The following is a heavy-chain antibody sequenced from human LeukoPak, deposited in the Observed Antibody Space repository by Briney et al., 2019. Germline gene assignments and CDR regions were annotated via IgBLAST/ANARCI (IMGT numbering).Heavy chain of an antibody. Sequence: GGSLRLSCAASGFAVSGTYMGWVRQAPGKGLEWVSYISSSSSAVYYADPVKGRFTISRDNAKDTLYLHLNSLTAEDTAVYYCARGAKWAYYFDYWGQGTLVTVSS. CDR3: ARGAKWAYYFDY. CDR1: GFAVSGTY. J-gene: IGHJ4*02. CDR2: ISSSSSAV. D-gene: IGHD1-26*01. V-gene: IGHV3-11*04.